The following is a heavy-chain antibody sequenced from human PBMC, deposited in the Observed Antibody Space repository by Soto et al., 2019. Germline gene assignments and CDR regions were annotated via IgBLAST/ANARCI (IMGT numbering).Heavy chain of an antibody. CDR2: IYYSGST. V-gene: IGHV4-31*03. J-gene: IGHJ6*02. CDR1: GGSISSGGYY. Sequence: LSLTCTVSGGSISSGGYYWSWIRQHPGKGLEWIGYIYYSGSTYYNPSLKSRVTISVDTSKNQFSLKLSSVTAADTAVYYCARDWSDYYGSGSYGMDVWGQGTTVTVSS. CDR3: ARDWSDYYGSGSYGMDV. D-gene: IGHD3-10*01.